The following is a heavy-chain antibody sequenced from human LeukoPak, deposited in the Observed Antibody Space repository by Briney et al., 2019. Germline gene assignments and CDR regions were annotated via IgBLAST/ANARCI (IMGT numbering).Heavy chain of an antibody. V-gene: IGHV3-30-3*01. D-gene: IGHD3-9*01. Sequence: LSGGSLRLSCAASGFTFSSYAMHWVRQAPGKGLEWVAVISYDGSNKYYADSVKGRFTISRDNSKNTLYLQMNSLRAEDTAVYYCASDRYYDILTGSQYWGQGTLVTVSS. CDR3: ASDRYYDILTGSQY. CDR1: GFTFSSYA. J-gene: IGHJ4*02. CDR2: ISYDGSNK.